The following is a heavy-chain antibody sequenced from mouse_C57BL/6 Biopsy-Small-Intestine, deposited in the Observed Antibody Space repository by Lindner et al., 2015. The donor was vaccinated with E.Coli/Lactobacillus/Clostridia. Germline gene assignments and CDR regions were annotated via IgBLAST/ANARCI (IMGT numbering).Heavy chain of an antibody. D-gene: IGHD2-12*01. CDR1: GYTFTNYV. Sequence: VQLQESGPELVKPGASVKMSCKASGYTFTNYVMHWVKQKPGQGLEWIGYINPYSDGTEYNEKFKGKATLTSDKSSSTAYMELSSLTSDDSAVYYCAPTYDEWFAYWGQGTLVTVS. CDR2: INPYSDGT. V-gene: IGHV1-14*01. CDR3: APTYDEWFAY. J-gene: IGHJ3*01.